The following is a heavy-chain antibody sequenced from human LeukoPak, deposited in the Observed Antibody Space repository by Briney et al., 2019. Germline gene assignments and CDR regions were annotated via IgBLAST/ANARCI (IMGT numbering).Heavy chain of an antibody. CDR2: IHHSGST. CDR1: GGSFSGYY. D-gene: IGHD3-10*01. V-gene: IGHV4-34*01. CDR3: ARGVWFGDRGEYYYYGMDV. Sequence: SETMSPTCAVYGGSFSGYYWSWIRQPPGKGLEWIGEIHHSGSTNYNPSLKSRVTISVDTSKNQSSLKLSSVTAADTAVYYCARGVWFGDRGEYYYYGMDVWGQGPTVTVSS. J-gene: IGHJ6*02.